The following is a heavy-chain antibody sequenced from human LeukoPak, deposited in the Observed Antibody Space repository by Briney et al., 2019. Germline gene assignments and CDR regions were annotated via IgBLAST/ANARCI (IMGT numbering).Heavy chain of an antibody. V-gene: IGHV2-5*01. Sequence: SGPTVVKPTQTLTLTCTFSGSSLSTSGVGVGWIRQPPGKALEWLALIYWNDDKRYSPSLKSRLTITKDTSKKQVVLTMTNMDPVDTATYTCARRGSSSSLDYWGQGTLVTVSS. CDR2: IYWNDDK. D-gene: IGHD6-6*01. J-gene: IGHJ4*02. CDR1: GSSLSTSGVG. CDR3: ARRGSSSSLDY.